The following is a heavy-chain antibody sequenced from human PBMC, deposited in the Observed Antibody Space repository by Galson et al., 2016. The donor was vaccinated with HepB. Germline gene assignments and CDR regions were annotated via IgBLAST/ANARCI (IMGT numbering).Heavy chain of an antibody. CDR3: VSDGPSGWAPAYN. V-gene: IGHV3-7*03. CDR1: GFAFNTYW. D-gene: IGHD1-26*01. CDR2: INEDGKKK. J-gene: IGHJ4*02. Sequence: SLRLSCAGSGFAFNTYWMTWVRQAPGKGLEWVATINEDGKKKHYLDSVRGRFTVSKDNAKSSLYLQTNNMRAEDTALYYCVSDGPSGWAPAYNWGRGTLVTVSS.